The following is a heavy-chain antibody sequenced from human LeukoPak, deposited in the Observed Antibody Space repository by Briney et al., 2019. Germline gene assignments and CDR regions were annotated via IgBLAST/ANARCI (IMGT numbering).Heavy chain of an antibody. Sequence: ASVKVSCKASGYTFTRYYMHWVRQAPGQGLEWMGWIDSNHCGTYYVNNFRGRVTMTRDTSISTVYMDLSSLGSDDRAVYYCAAESNNSPWPSLDYWGQGTLVTVSS. V-gene: IGHV1-2*02. CDR3: AAESNNSPWPSLDY. D-gene: IGHD1-14*01. J-gene: IGHJ4*02. CDR1: GYTFTRYY. CDR2: IDSNHCGT.